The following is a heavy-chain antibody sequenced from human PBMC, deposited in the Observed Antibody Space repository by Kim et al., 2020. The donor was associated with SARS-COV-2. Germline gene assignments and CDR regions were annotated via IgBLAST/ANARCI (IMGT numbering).Heavy chain of an antibody. J-gene: IGHJ4*02. CDR2: INADNGHT. V-gene: IGHV1-3*01. Sequence: ASVKVSCKASGYTFTTYDMHWVRQAPGQGLEWMGWINADNGHTKYSHKFQGRVTTTRDTSASTAYMELSSLRSEDTAVYYCARGWFGKNYFDYWGQGTLVTVSS. CDR1: GYTFTTYD. D-gene: IGHD3-10*01. CDR3: ARGWFGKNYFDY.